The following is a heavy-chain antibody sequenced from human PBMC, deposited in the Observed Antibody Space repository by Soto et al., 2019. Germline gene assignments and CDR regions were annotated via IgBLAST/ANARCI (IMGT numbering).Heavy chain of an antibody. CDR2: VNPSGGHT. J-gene: IGHJ4*02. D-gene: IGHD2-21*02. CDR3: ARGGHVVVVTAALDY. CDR1: GDTITNYN. Sequence: QVPLVQSGAEVKKPRASVKVSSKASGDTITNYNIHWVRQAPGQGLEWMGTVNPSGGHTTYAQHFLGRMTMTRDTSTSTLYMELTSLTSEDTAVYYCARGGHVVVVTAALDYWGQGTLVTVSS. V-gene: IGHV1-46*01.